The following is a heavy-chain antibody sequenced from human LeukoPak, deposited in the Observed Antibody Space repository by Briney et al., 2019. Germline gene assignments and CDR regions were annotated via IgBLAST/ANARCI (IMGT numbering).Heavy chain of an antibody. V-gene: IGHV3-23*01. Sequence: GGSLRLSCVASGFPFTKCAMSWIRQAPGKGLEWVAIITATGDTAYYADSVKGRFTISRDNSRNTVYMQMDSLRAEDTAIYYCAGDRNSDWYSPLDYWGQGSQVTVSP. J-gene: IGHJ4*02. CDR1: GFPFTKCA. CDR3: AGDRNSDWYSPLDY. D-gene: IGHD6-19*01. CDR2: ITATGDTA.